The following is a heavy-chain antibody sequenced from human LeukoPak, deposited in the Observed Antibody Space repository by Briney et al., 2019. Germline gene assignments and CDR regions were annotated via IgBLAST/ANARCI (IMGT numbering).Heavy chain of an antibody. Sequence: GGSLRLSCTASGLSFSNYAMTWVRQAPGKGLEWASVISASGTDTYYADSVKGRFTISRDNSQNTLYLHMNSPRAEDTAVYYCAKDQTAAVGQLDYWGQGTVVTVSS. J-gene: IGHJ4*02. CDR1: GLSFSNYA. CDR3: AKDQTAAVGQLDY. D-gene: IGHD6-13*01. V-gene: IGHV3-23*01. CDR2: ISASGTDT.